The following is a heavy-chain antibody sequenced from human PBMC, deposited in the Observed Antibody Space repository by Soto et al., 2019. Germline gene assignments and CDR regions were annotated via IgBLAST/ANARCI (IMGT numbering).Heavy chain of an antibody. V-gene: IGHV3-23*01. CDR2: ISGSGGST. CDR3: AKAYGLRFLEWLLFDY. D-gene: IGHD3-3*01. Sequence: GGSLRLSCAASGFTFSSYAMSWVRQAPGKGLEWVSAISGSGGSTYYADSVKGRFTISRDNSKNTLYLQMNSLRAEDTAVYYCAKAYGLRFLEWLLFDYWGQGTLVIVSS. J-gene: IGHJ4*02. CDR1: GFTFSSYA.